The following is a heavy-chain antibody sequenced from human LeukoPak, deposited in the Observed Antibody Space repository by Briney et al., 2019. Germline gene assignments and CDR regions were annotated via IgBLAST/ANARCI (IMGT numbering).Heavy chain of an antibody. CDR3: ARGAYYYDSSCQTHDGLFDP. V-gene: IGHV4-59*01. J-gene: IGHJ5*02. CDR1: GGSISSYY. Sequence: SETLSLTCTVSGGSISSYYWSWVRQPPGKGLEWIGYIYYSGSNNYNTSLTSRVTISVETTKNKLSLKLKSVTAADTAVYYCARGAYYYDSSCQTHDGLFDPWGQGTLVTVSS. D-gene: IGHD3-22*01. CDR2: IYYSGSN.